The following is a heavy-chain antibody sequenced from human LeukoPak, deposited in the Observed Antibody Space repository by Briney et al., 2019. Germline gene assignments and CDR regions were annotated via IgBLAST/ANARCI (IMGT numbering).Heavy chain of an antibody. CDR1: GYSFTSYW. Sequence: GESLKISCKGSGYSFTSYWIGWVRQMPGKGLEWMGIIYPGDSDTRYSPSFQGQVTTSADKSISTAYLQWSSLKASDTAMYYCARHNKGYSYGYASGYYYYYMDVWGKGTTVTVSS. J-gene: IGHJ6*03. CDR2: IYPGDSDT. V-gene: IGHV5-51*01. D-gene: IGHD5-18*01. CDR3: ARHNKGYSYGYASGYYYYYMDV.